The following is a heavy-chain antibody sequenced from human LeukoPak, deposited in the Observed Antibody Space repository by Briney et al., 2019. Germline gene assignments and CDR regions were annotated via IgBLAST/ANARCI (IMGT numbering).Heavy chain of an antibody. J-gene: IGHJ5*02. CDR3: ARDSGTTGEVKFDP. D-gene: IGHD3-10*01. CDR1: GGSIRSY. Sequence: PSKTLSLTCTVSGGSIRSYWSWIRQPAGKGLEWIGRIYGSGSTDYNPSLKSRVTMSIDTSKNQFSLNLISVTAADTAVYYCARDSGTTGEVKFDPWGQGTLVTVSS. V-gene: IGHV4-4*07. CDR2: IYGSGST.